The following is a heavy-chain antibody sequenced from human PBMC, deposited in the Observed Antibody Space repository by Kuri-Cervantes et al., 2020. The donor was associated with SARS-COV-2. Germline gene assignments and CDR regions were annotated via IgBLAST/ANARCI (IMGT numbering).Heavy chain of an antibody. J-gene: IGHJ4*02. CDR1: GGSISSSSYS. CDR3: ARHEVLITFGGVIVSYFDY. CDR2: IYYSGST. D-gene: IGHD3-16*02. Sequence: SETLSLTCTVPGGSISSSSYSWGWIRQPPGKGLEWIGSIYYSGSTYYNPSLKSRVTISVDTSKNQFSLKLSSVTAADTAVYYCARHEVLITFGGVIVSYFDYWGQGTLVTVSS. V-gene: IGHV4-39*01.